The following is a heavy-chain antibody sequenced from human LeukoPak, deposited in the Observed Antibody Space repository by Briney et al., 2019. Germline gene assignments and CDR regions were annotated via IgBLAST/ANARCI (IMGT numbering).Heavy chain of an antibody. CDR2: MNPNSGNT. J-gene: IGHJ3*02. V-gene: IGHV1-8*03. Sequence: ASVKVSCKASGYTFTTYGISWVRQAPGQGLEWMGWMNPNSGNTGYAQKFQGRVTITRNTSISTAYTELSSLRSEDTAVYYCARVKAAYVWGSYRGLDAFDIWGQGTMVTVSS. D-gene: IGHD3-16*02. CDR3: ARVKAAYVWGSYRGLDAFDI. CDR1: GYTFTTYG.